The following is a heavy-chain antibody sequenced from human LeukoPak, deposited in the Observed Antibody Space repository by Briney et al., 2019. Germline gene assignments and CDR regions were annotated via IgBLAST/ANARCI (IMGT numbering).Heavy chain of an antibody. D-gene: IGHD3-3*01. J-gene: IGHJ1*01. V-gene: IGHV3-21*01. Sequence: PGGSLRLSCAASGFTFSSYWMHWVRQAPGKGLEWVSSISSSSSYIYYADSVKGRFTISRDNAKNSLYLQMNSLRAEDTAVYYCARVAITIFSHRALMEYFQHWGQGTLVTVSS. CDR1: GFTFSSYW. CDR2: ISSSSSYI. CDR3: ARVAITIFSHRALMEYFQH.